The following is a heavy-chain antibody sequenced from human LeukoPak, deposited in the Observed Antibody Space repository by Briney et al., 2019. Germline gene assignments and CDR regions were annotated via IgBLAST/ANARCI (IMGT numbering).Heavy chain of an antibody. CDR2: INPKSGAT. Sequence: ASVKVSCKASGYTFTSYYMHWVRQAPGQGLEWMGRINPKSGATSYAQKFQGRVTMTRDTSISTAYMELSGLTSDDTAVYSCARDIRGSYDYWGQGTVVTVSS. CDR3: ARDIRGSYDY. D-gene: IGHD1-26*01. CDR1: GYTFTSYY. J-gene: IGHJ4*02. V-gene: IGHV1-2*02.